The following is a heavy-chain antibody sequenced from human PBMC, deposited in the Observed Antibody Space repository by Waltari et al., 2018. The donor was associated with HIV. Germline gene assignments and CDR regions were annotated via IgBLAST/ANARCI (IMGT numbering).Heavy chain of an antibody. Sequence: QVQLVESGGGVVQPGKSLRLSCAASVFTFSSYAMHWVSQAPGKGMEGVACICHDANNQYYAGAVQGRFTISRDNSKNTWYLQMNSLRAEDTALYYGASDSPAFSRGTEELDYWGQGTLVTVSS. V-gene: IGHV3-33*01. D-gene: IGHD2-2*01. J-gene: IGHJ4*02. CDR1: VFTFSSYA. CDR3: ASDSPAFSRGTEELDY. CDR2: ICHDANNQ.